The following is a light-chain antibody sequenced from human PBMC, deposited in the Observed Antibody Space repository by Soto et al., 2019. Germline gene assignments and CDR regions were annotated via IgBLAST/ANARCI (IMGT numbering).Light chain of an antibody. CDR2: DAS. Sequence: EIVLTQSPATLSLSPGERATLSCRASQSVSNNLAWYQQRPGQAPRLLIYDASSRATAIPDRFSGSGSGTDFTLTISSLEPEDFAVYYCLQRSNWPRTFGQGTKLVIK. J-gene: IGKJ2*01. CDR1: QSVSNN. V-gene: IGKV3-11*01. CDR3: LQRSNWPRT.